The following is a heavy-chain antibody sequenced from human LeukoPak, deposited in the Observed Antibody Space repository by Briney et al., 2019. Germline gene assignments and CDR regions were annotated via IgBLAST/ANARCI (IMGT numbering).Heavy chain of an antibody. V-gene: IGHV3-30*02. J-gene: IGHJ5*02. CDR3: ARDPLDSSGLMNWFDP. Sequence: PGGSLRLSCAASGFIFSSYGMHWVRQAPGKGLEWVAFIRYDGSNKYYADSVEGRFTISRDNSKNTLYLQMNSLRTEDTAVYYRARDPLDSSGLMNWFDPWGQGTLVTRPS. D-gene: IGHD3-22*01. CDR1: GFIFSSYG. CDR2: IRYDGSNK.